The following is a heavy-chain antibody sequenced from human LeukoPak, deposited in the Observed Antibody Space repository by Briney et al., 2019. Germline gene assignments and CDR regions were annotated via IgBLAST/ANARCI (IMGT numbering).Heavy chain of an antibody. V-gene: IGHV3-21*01. J-gene: IGHJ5*02. CDR3: AGLSMVRGVTRPGP. D-gene: IGHD3-10*01. CDR1: GFTFSSYS. Sequence: PGGSLRLSCAASGFTFSSYSMHWVRQAPGKGLEWVSSISSNSSYIYYADSVKGRFTISRDNAKNSLYLQMNSLRAEDTAVYYWAGLSMVRGVTRPGPWGQRTLVTVSS. CDR2: ISSNSSYI.